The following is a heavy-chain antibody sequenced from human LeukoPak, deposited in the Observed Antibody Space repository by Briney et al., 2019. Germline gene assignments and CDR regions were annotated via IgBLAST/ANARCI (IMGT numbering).Heavy chain of an antibody. CDR1: GFTFSSYP. Sequence: PGGSLRLSCAASGFTFSSYPMNWVRQAPGKGLEWVSCISSSSSYIYYADSVKGRFTISRDNAKNSLYLQMNSLRAEDTAVYYCARSLVYSYGHPYYFDYWGQGTLVAVSS. V-gene: IGHV3-21*01. D-gene: IGHD5-18*01. CDR3: ARSLVYSYGHPYYFDY. J-gene: IGHJ4*02. CDR2: ISSSSSYI.